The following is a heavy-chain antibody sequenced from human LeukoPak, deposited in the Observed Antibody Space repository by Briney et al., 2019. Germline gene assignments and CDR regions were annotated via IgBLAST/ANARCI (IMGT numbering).Heavy chain of an antibody. CDR1: GYCFTSYW. D-gene: IGHD3-10*01. Sequence: GEPLKISCKGSGYCFTSYWISWVRPMRGKGLEWMGRIDPSDSYTNYSPSFQGHVTISADKSISTAYLQWSSLKASDTAMYYCARQSYYGSGSYSFDYWGQGTLVTVSS. V-gene: IGHV5-10-1*01. CDR3: ARQSYYGSGSYSFDY. J-gene: IGHJ4*02. CDR2: IDPSDSYT.